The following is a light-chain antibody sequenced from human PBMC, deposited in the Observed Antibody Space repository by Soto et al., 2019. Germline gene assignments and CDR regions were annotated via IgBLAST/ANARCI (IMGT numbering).Light chain of an antibody. CDR2: DVS. V-gene: IGLV2-14*01. CDR1: SSDGGGYNY. J-gene: IGLJ2*01. Sequence: QSVLTQPASVSASPGQSITISCTGTSSDGGGYNYVSWYQQHPGKAPKLMIYDVSNRPSGVSNRFSGSRSGNTASLIISGLQTEDEDDYYCSSYSVSSTVIFGGGTKVTVL. CDR3: SSYSVSSTVI.